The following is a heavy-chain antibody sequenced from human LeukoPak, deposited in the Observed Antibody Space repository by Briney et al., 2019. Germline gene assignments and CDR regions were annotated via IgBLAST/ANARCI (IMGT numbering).Heavy chain of an antibody. V-gene: IGHV4-59*02. Sequence: SETLSLTCTVSGGSVSSYYWSWIRQPPGKGLEWIGYIYYSGSTNYNPSLKSRITISVDTSKNQFSLKLSSVTAADTAVYYCARETSQKGAHYMDVWGKGTTVTISS. D-gene: IGHD3-16*01. J-gene: IGHJ6*03. CDR3: ARETSQKGAHYMDV. CDR1: GGSVSSYY. CDR2: IYYSGST.